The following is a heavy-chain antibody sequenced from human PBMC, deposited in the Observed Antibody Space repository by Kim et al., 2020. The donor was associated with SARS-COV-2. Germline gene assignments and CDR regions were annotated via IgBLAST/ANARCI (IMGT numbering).Heavy chain of an antibody. CDR2: T. Sequence: TLYEEKFHGRVTLTRDTSTNTVYMELTSLRREDTAVYYCAREFENTFYFDIWGQGTLVTVSP. CDR3: AREFENTFYFDI. D-gene: IGHD3-3*02. J-gene: IGHJ4*02. V-gene: IGHV1-46*01.